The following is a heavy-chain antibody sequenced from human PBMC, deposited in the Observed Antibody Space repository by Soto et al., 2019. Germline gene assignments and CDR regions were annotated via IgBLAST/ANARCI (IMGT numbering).Heavy chain of an antibody. CDR1: GYTFTSYG. D-gene: IGHD2-15*01. V-gene: IGHV1-18*01. J-gene: IGHJ6*02. Sequence: QVQLVQSGAEVKKPGASVKVSCKASGYTFTSYGISWVRQAPGQGLEWMGWISAYNGNTNYAQKLQGRVTMTTDTSTSTAYMELRSLSSDDTAVYYCARDSYCSGGSCYSRYYYYGMDVWGQGTTVTVSS. CDR3: ARDSYCSGGSCYSRYYYYGMDV. CDR2: ISAYNGNT.